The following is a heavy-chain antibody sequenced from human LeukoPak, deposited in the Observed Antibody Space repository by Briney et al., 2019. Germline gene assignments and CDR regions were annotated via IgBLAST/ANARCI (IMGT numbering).Heavy chain of an antibody. Sequence: SETLSLTCSVSGYSINNGYYWGWIRQPPGKGLEWIGSIYHSGRTYYNPSLKSRVTISVDTSKNQFSLKLSSVTAADTAVYYCARGGARDYVWGSYAFDIWGQGTMVTVSS. V-gene: IGHV4-38-2*02. CDR2: IYHSGRT. CDR1: GYSINNGYY. D-gene: IGHD3-16*01. J-gene: IGHJ3*02. CDR3: ARGGARDYVWGSYAFDI.